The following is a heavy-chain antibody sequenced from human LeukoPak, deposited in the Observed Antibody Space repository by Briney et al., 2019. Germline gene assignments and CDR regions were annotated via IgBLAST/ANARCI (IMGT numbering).Heavy chain of an antibody. Sequence: GGSLRLSCAASGFTFSDFWMHWVRQAPGKGLVWVSRIYNDGTSTNYADSVKGRFTISRDNAKNTLYLQMNSLRAEDTAVYYCARGRPHGNDYWGQGTLVTVSS. D-gene: IGHD4-23*01. CDR3: ARGRPHGNDY. J-gene: IGHJ4*02. CDR1: GFTFSDFW. V-gene: IGHV3-74*01. CDR2: IYNDGTST.